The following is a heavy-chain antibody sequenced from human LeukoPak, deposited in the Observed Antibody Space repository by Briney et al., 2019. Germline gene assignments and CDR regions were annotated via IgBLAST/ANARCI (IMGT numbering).Heavy chain of an antibody. CDR2: IGDTT. J-gene: IGHJ4*02. CDR1: GFTFSSYG. V-gene: IGHV3-23*01. CDR3: AKAFAFMGANFFDY. Sequence: GGSLRLSCAASGFTFSSYGMHWVRQAPGKGLEWVSAIGDTTYYADSVEGRFTISRDNSKNTLYLQMNSLRAEDAAIYYCAKAFAFMGANFFDYWGQGTLVTVSS. D-gene: IGHD1-26*01.